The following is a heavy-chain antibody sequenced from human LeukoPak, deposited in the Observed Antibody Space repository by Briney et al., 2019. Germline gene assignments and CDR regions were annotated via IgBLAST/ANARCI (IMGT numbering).Heavy chain of an antibody. CDR2: INHSGST. Sequence: SETLSLTCAVYGGSFSGYYWSWIRQPPGKGLEWIGEINHSGSTNYNPSLKSRVTISVDTSKNQFSLKLSSVTAADTAVYYCARSPYYYYYGMDVWGQGTTVTVSS. CDR1: GGSFSGYY. V-gene: IGHV4-34*01. J-gene: IGHJ6*02. CDR3: ARSPYYYYYGMDV.